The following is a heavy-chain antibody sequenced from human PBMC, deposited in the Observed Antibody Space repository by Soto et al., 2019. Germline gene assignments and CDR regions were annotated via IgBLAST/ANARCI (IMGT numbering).Heavy chain of an antibody. CDR1: GFTFSDYY. D-gene: IGHD6-6*01. CDR3: ASSIAARPQHYFDY. Sequence: PGGSLRLSCAASGFTFSDYYMSWIRQAPGKRLEWEAVIWYNGSNKYYADSVKGRFTISRVNFKNTLYLLMNSLRAEDTAVYYCASSIAARPQHYFDYWGQGTLVTVS. J-gene: IGHJ4*02. CDR2: IWYNGSNK. V-gene: IGHV3-33*08.